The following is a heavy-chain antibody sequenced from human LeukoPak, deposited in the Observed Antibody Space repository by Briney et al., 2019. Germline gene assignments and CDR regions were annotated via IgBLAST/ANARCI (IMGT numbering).Heavy chain of an antibody. J-gene: IGHJ4*02. CDR2: IRYDGGDK. CDR1: GFSFSSYG. CDR3: AKKGCSGGGCPVGAPFDY. Sequence: GGSLRLSCAASGFSFSSYGMHWVRQAPGKGLEWVAFIRYDGGDKYYADSVRGRFTTSRDNSKKTLYLQINSLRAEDTAVYYCAKKGCSGGGCPVGAPFDYWGQGTLVTVSS. D-gene: IGHD2-8*02. V-gene: IGHV3-30*02.